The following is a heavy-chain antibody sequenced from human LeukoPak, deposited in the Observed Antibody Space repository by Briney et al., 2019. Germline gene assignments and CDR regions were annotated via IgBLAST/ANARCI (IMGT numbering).Heavy chain of an antibody. Sequence: SETLSLTCTVSGGSISSSSYYWGWIRQPPGKGLEWIGSIYYSGSTYYNPSLKSRVTISVDTSKNQFSLKLSSVTAADTAVYYCARRGGSGTVDYWGQGTLVTVSS. D-gene: IGHD3-10*01. CDR3: ARRGGSGTVDY. CDR1: GGSISSSSYY. CDR2: IYYSGST. J-gene: IGHJ4*02. V-gene: IGHV4-39*01.